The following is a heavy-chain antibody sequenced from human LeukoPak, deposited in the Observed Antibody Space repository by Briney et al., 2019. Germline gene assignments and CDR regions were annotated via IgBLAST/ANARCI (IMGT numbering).Heavy chain of an antibody. CDR2: ISIDGGSK. D-gene: IGHD5-18*01. CDR1: GFTLSDYA. J-gene: IGHJ4*02. Sequence: GGSLRLSCSASGFTLSDYAMHWVRQAPGKGLEYVSTISIDGGSKYYADSVKGRFTIPRDNSKNTLSLQMSSLRVEDTAIYYCVKDQEYSYDYWGQGTLVTVSS. CDR3: VKDQEYSYDY. V-gene: IGHV3-64D*08.